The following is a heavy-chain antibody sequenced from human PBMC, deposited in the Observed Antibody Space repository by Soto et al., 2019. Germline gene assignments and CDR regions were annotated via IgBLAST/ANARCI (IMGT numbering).Heavy chain of an antibody. J-gene: IGHJ2*01. CDR3: ARGRWSFENWNFDL. CDR2: TSGSGRST. V-gene: IGHV3-64*02. CDR1: GFTFSTYG. Sequence: EVQLVESGEGLVQPGGSLRLSCEGSGFTFSTYGMHWVRQAPGKGLEFVSSTSGSGRSTSYADSVKGRFIISRANSKNTLYLKIGSLRIEDTAVYYCARGRWSFENWNFDLWGRGSLVTVSS. D-gene: IGHD1-26*01.